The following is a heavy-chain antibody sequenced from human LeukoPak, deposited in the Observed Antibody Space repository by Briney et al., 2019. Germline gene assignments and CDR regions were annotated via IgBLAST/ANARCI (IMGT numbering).Heavy chain of an antibody. CDR3: ARRPRAYRGGYSYGFGFDY. J-gene: IGHJ4*02. CDR1: GGSFSGYY. Sequence: SETLSLTCAVYGGSFSGYYWSWIRQPPGKGLEWIGEINRSGSTNYNPSLKSRVTISVDASKNQFSLKLSSVTAADTAVYYCARRPRAYRGGYSYGFGFDYWGQGTLVTVSS. D-gene: IGHD5-18*01. V-gene: IGHV4-34*01. CDR2: INRSGST.